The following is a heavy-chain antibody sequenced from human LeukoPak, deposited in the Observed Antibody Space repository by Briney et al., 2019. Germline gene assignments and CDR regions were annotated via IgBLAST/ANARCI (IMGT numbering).Heavy chain of an antibody. CDR2: INAGNGNT. Sequence: ASVKVSCKASGYTFTSYAMHWVRQAPGQRLEWMGWINAGNGNTKYSQKFQGRVTITRDTSASTAYMELSSLRSEDTAVYYCARRVSGYSSSWYGRYFDYWGQGTLVTVSS. V-gene: IGHV1-3*01. CDR3: ARRVSGYSSSWYGRYFDY. CDR1: GYTFTSYA. J-gene: IGHJ4*02. D-gene: IGHD6-13*01.